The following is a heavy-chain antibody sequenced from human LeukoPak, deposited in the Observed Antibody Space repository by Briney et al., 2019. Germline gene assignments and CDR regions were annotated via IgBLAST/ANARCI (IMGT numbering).Heavy chain of an antibody. CDR2: IRYDGSNK. Sequence: GGSLRLSCAPSGFSFSSYAMHWVRQAPGKGLEWEAFIRYDGSNKYYADSVKGRFTISRDNSKNTLYLQMNSLRAEDTAVYYCAKNQGIAAATSYYYMDVWGKGTTVTVSS. J-gene: IGHJ6*03. CDR3: AKNQGIAAATSYYYMDV. V-gene: IGHV3-30*02. D-gene: IGHD6-13*01. CDR1: GFSFSSYA.